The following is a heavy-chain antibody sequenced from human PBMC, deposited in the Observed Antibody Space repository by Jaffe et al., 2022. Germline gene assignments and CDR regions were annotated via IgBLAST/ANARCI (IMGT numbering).Heavy chain of an antibody. CDR1: GGSISSGSYY. J-gene: IGHJ4*02. V-gene: IGHV4-61*02. Sequence: QVQLQESGPGLVKPSQTLSLTCTVSGGSISSGSYYWSWIRQPAGKGLEWIGRIYTSGSTNYNPSLKSRVTISVDTSKNQFSLKLSSVTAADTAVYYCAREGDIVVVPAAIATYYFDYWGQGTLVTVSS. CDR2: IYTSGST. D-gene: IGHD2-2*01. CDR3: AREGDIVVVPAAIATYYFDY.